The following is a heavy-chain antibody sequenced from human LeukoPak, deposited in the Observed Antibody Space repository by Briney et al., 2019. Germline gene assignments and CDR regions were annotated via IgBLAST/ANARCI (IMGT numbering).Heavy chain of an antibody. CDR2: MNPKSGNT. Sequence: ASGKVFLKASGYTFTRYDINLGRKATGQGLGWMGWMNPKSGNTGYAQKFQGRVTMTRNTSISTAYMELSSLRSEDTAVYYCARGGDSGYDLSDYYYYGMDVWGQGTTVTVSS. V-gene: IGHV1-8*01. CDR3: ARGGDSGYDLSDYYYYGMDV. J-gene: IGHJ6*02. D-gene: IGHD5-12*01. CDR1: GYTFTRYD.